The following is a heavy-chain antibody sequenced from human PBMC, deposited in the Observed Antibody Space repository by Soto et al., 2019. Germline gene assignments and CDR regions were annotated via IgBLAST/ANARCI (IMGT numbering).Heavy chain of an antibody. CDR1: GYTFTSYY. J-gene: IGHJ4*02. CDR3: ARVKMVDYGDYIGESDY. CDR2: INPSGGST. D-gene: IGHD4-17*01. V-gene: IGHV1-46*01. Sequence: QVQLVQSGAEVKKPGASVKVSCKASGYTFTSYYMHWVRHAPGQGLESMGIINPSGGSTSYAQKFQGRVNMTRDTSTSTVYMELSSLRSEDTAVDYCARVKMVDYGDYIGESDYWCQGTLVTVSS.